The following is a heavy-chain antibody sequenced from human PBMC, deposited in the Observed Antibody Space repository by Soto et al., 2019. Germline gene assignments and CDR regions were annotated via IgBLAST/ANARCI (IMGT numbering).Heavy chain of an antibody. Sequence: PSETLSLTCTVSGGSISSYYWSWIRQPPGKGLEWIGYIYYSGSTNYNPSLKSRVTISVDTSKNQFSLKLSSVTAADTAVYYCARERGFGNAYYMDVWGKGTTVTVSS. CDR1: GGSISSYY. CDR3: ARERGFGNAYYMDV. CDR2: IYYSGST. V-gene: IGHV4-59*01. J-gene: IGHJ6*03. D-gene: IGHD3-10*01.